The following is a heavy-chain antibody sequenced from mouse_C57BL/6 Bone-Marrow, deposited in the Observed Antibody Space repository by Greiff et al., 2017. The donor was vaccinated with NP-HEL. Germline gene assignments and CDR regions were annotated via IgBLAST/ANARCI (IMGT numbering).Heavy chain of an antibody. CDR2: INPSSGYT. D-gene: IGHD2-1*01. CDR3: AMIYYGNYGFAY. J-gene: IGHJ3*01. Sequence: VQLQQSGAELARPGASVKMSCKASGYTFTSYTMHWVKQRPGQGLEWIGYINPSSGYTKYNQKFKDKATLTADKSSSTAYMQLSSLTSEDSAVYYCAMIYYGNYGFAYWGQGTLVTVSA. CDR1: GYTFTSYT. V-gene: IGHV1-4*01.